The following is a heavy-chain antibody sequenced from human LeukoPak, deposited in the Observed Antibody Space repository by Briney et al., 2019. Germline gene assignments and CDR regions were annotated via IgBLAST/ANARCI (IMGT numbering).Heavy chain of an antibody. CDR2: ISASGGST. Sequence: GGSLRLPCAASGFTFSNFAIHWVRQAPDKGLEWVSDISASGGSTYYADSVKGRFTISRDNSKNTLYLQMNSLRVEDTAVYYCAKDIGSYYDYWGQGILVTVSS. D-gene: IGHD3-10*01. V-gene: IGHV3-23*01. J-gene: IGHJ4*02. CDR1: GFTFSNFA. CDR3: AKDIGSYYDY.